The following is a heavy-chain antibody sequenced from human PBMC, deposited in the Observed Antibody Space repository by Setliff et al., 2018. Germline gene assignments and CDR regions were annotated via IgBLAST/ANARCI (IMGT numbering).Heavy chain of an antibody. J-gene: IGHJ3*02. CDR1: GGSISSYY. CDR2: IYYSGST. D-gene: IGHD3-9*01. Sequence: SETLSLTCTVSGGSISSYYWSWIRRPPGKGLEWIGYIYYSGSTNYNPSLKSRVTISVDTSKNQFSLKLSSVTAADTAVYYCARGVLRYFDWLLSGDAFDIWGQGTMVTVSS. CDR3: ARGVLRYFDWLLSGDAFDI. V-gene: IGHV4-59*01.